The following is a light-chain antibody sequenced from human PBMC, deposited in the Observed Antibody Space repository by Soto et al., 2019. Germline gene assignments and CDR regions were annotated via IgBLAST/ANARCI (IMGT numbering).Light chain of an antibody. J-gene: IGKJ1*01. V-gene: IGKV3-11*01. CDR2: DAS. Sequence: EIVLTQSPAILSMSPGERATLSCRASQSVSSYFAWYQQKPGQAPRLLIYDASNRATGVPARFSGSGSGTDFTLTISSLEPEDFAVYYGQQRRYWPVTCGKGTKVEIK. CDR1: QSVSSY. CDR3: QQRRYWPVT.